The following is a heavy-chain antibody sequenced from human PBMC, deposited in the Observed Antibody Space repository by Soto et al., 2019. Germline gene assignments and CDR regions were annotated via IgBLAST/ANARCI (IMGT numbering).Heavy chain of an antibody. CDR1: GFTFSSYA. CDR3: ARLGDGYNQGGFDY. Sequence: GGSLRLSCAASGFTFSSYAMSWVRQAPGKGLEWVSAISGSGGSTYYADSVKGRFTISRDNSKNTLYLQMNSLRAEDTAVYYCARLGDGYNQGGFDYWGQGTLVTVSS. CDR2: ISGSGGST. D-gene: IGHD5-12*01. J-gene: IGHJ4*02. V-gene: IGHV3-23*01.